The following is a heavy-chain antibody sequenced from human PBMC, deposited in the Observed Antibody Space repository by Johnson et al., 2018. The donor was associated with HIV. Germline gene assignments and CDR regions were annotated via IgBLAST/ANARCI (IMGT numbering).Heavy chain of an antibody. CDR2: INWNGGSS. CDR1: GFSFDDYG. D-gene: IGHD3-22*01. J-gene: IGHJ3*02. Sequence: VQLVESGGGVVRPGGSLRLSCAASGFSFDDYGMSWVRQVPGKGLEWVSGINWNGGSSGYADSVKARFTISRDNAKISLYLQMNRLRAEDTALYYCARGGGYYDSNGYLFDAFDIWGQGTMVTVSS. V-gene: IGHV3-20*04. CDR3: ARGGGYYDSNGYLFDAFDI.